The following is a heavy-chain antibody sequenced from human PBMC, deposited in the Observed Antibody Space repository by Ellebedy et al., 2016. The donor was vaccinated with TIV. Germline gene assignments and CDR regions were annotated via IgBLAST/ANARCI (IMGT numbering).Heavy chain of an antibody. CDR3: ARGYRNGVRTYSDY. J-gene: IGHJ4*02. CDR1: GFTFSDHN. D-gene: IGHD2-8*01. CDR2: IRIKSTSYTT. V-gene: IGHV3-72*01. Sequence: GESLKISCVASGFTFSDHNMDWVRQAPGKGLEWVGRIRIKSTSYTTEYAASVKGRFTISRDDSQNSLYLQMNSLKTEDTAVYYCARGYRNGVRTYSDYWGQGTLVTVSS.